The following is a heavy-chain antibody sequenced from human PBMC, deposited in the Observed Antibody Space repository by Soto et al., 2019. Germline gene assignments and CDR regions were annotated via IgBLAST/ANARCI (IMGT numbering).Heavy chain of an antibody. CDR3: ARVWFGSLHWIDP. J-gene: IGHJ5*02. CDR1: GGTFSSYA. D-gene: IGHD3-10*01. Sequence: SVKVSCKASGGTFSSYAISWVRQAPGQGLDWMGGIIPIFGTANYAQKFQGRVTITADESTSTAYMELSSLRSEDTAVYYCARVWFGSLHWIDPWGQGTLVTVSS. V-gene: IGHV1-69*13. CDR2: IIPIFGTA.